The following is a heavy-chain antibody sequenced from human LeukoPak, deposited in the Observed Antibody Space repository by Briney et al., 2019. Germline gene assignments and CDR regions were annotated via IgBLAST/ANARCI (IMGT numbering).Heavy chain of an antibody. CDR2: ISWNSGSI. V-gene: IGHV3-9*03. CDR1: GFTFDDYA. J-gene: IGHJ4*02. CDR3: AKARYCSSTSCYWDY. D-gene: IGHD2-2*01. Sequence: GGSLRLSCAASGFTFDDYAMHWVRQAPGKGLEWVSGISWNSGSIGYADSVKGRFTISRDNAKNSLYLQMNSLRAEDMALYYRAKARYCSSTSCYWDYWGQGTLVTVSS.